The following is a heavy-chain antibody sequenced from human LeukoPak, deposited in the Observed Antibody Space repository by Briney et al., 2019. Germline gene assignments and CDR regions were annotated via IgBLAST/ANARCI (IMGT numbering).Heavy chain of an antibody. CDR1: GFTFSSYA. CDR2: IGTAGDT. J-gene: IGHJ4*02. Sequence: GGSLRLSCAASGFTFSSYAMSWVRQAPGKGLEWVSAIGTAGDTYYPGSVKGRFTISRENAKNSLYLQMNSLRAGDTAVYYCARVIGGSGYDYWGQGTLVTVSS. V-gene: IGHV3-13*01. CDR3: ARVIGGSGYDY. D-gene: IGHD3-10*01.